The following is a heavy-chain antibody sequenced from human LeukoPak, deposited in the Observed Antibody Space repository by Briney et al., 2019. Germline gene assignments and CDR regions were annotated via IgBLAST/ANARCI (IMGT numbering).Heavy chain of an antibody. D-gene: IGHD3-16*01. Sequence: SETLSLTCSVSGGSVSSSSNYWGWIRQSPGKGLEWIGYVYYSGSTNYNPSPKSRVTISVDTSKKQFSLKLSSATAADTAVYYCARVLDLSKRGLDAFDIWGQGTMVTVSS. V-gene: IGHV4-61*01. J-gene: IGHJ3*02. CDR3: ARVLDLSKRGLDAFDI. CDR2: VYYSGST. CDR1: GGSVSSSSNY.